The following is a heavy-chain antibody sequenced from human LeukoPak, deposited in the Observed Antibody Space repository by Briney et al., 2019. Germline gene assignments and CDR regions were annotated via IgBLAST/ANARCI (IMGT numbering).Heavy chain of an antibody. CDR2: ISSSGSTI. CDR3: ARDGDYYDSSGYYYLPEADVFDI. J-gene: IGHJ3*02. D-gene: IGHD3-22*01. CDR1: GFTFSDYY. V-gene: IGHV3-11*01. Sequence: GGSLRLSCAASGFTFSDYYMSWIRQAPGKGLEWVSYISSSGSTIYYADSVKGRFTISRDNAKNSLYLQMNSLRAEDTAVYYCARDGDYYDSSGYYYLPEADVFDIWGQGTMVTVSS.